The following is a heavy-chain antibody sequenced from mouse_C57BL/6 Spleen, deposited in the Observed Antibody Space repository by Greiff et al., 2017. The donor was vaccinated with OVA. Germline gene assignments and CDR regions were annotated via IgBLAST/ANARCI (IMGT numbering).Heavy chain of an antibody. CDR2: INPGSGGT. CDR3: ARNGGYYGFAY. V-gene: IGHV1-54*01. J-gene: IGHJ3*01. Sequence: QVQLQQSGAELVRPGTSVKVSCKASGYAFTNYLIEWVKQRPGQGLEWIGVINPGSGGTNYNEKFKGKATLTADKSSSTAYMQLSSLTSEDSAVYFCARNGGYYGFAYWGQGTLVTVSA. D-gene: IGHD2-3*01. CDR1: GYAFTNYL.